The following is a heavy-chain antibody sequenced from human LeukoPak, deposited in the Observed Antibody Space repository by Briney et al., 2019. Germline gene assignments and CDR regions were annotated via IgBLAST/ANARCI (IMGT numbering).Heavy chain of an antibody. D-gene: IGHD1-26*01. CDR1: GFTFSRNG. CDR2: IYYDGSNK. J-gene: IGHJ2*01. CDR3: ARDLLYSGSYSWYFDL. Sequence: GGSLRLSCAASGFTFSRNGIHWVRQVPGKGLEWVALIYYDGSNKYYVDSVKGRFTISRDNSKNMLYLQMNSLRAEDTAVYYCARDLLYSGSYSWYFDLWGRGTLVSVSS. V-gene: IGHV3-33*01.